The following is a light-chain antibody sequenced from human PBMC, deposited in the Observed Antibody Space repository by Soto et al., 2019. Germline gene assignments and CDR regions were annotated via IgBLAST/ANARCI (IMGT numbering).Light chain of an antibody. CDR2: TAS. Sequence: DIQMTQSPSSLSASVGDRVTITCRASQTIRSYLNWYRQKPGKAPEVLIYTASSLQSGVPSRFSGSGSGTDFTLTITSLQPEDFATYYCHQTYSTPLTFGGGTKVDIK. CDR3: HQTYSTPLT. V-gene: IGKV1-39*01. J-gene: IGKJ4*01. CDR1: QTIRSY.